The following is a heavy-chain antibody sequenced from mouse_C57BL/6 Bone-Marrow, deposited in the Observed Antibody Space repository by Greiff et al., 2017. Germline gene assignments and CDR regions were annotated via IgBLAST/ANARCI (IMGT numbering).Heavy chain of an antibody. CDR2: IDPENGDT. CDR1: GFNITDYY. CDR3: TTSGFAY. V-gene: IGHV14-4*01. J-gene: IGHJ3*01. Sequence: VQLQQSGAELVRPGASVKLSCTASGFNITDYYMHWVKQRPEQGLEWIGWIDPENGDTEYASKFQGKATITADTSSNTAYLQLSSLTSEDAAVYYCTTSGFAYWGQGTLVTVSA.